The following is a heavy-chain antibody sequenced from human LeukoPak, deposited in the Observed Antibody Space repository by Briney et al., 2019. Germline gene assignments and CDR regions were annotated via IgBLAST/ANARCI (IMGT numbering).Heavy chain of an antibody. CDR1: GYTFTSYG. J-gene: IGHJ4*02. Sequence: ASVKVSCKASGYTFTSYGISWVRQAPGQGREGMGWISAHNGNTNYAQKLQGRVTMTTDTSTSTAYMELRSLRSDDTAVYYCARSASRKNATPPVYWGQGTLVTVSS. V-gene: IGHV1-18*01. CDR2: ISAHNGNT. CDR3: ARSASRKNATPPVY.